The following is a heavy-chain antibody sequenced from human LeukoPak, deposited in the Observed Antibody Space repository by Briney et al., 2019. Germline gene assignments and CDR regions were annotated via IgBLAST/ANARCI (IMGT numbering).Heavy chain of an antibody. Sequence: PSETLSLTCTVSGRSISSCSYYWSWIRQPAGRGLEWFGRIYTSGSTNYNPSLKSRVTISVDTSTNQFSLKLSSVTAADTAVYYCARDRYDSKRYYYYMDVWGKGTTVTVSS. V-gene: IGHV4-61*02. CDR3: ARDRYDSKRYYYYMDV. J-gene: IGHJ6*03. CDR1: GRSISSCSYY. CDR2: IYTSGST. D-gene: IGHD3-3*01.